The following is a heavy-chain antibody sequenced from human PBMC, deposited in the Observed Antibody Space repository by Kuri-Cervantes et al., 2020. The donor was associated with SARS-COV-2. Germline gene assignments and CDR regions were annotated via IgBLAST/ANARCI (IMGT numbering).Heavy chain of an antibody. J-gene: IGHJ6*03. Sequence: GESLKISCAASGFTFSSYAMSWVRQAPGKGLEWVAFIRYDGSNKYYADSVKGRFTISRDNSKNTLYLQMNSLRAEDTAVYYCAKDPVYYYYYMDVWGKGTTVTVSS. CDR3: AKDPVYYYYYMDV. CDR2: IRYDGSNK. V-gene: IGHV3-30*02. CDR1: GFTFSSYA.